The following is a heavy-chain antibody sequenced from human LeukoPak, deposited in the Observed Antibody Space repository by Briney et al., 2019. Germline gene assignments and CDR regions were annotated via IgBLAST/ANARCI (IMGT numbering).Heavy chain of an antibody. CDR3: ARDSGFNAFDI. V-gene: IGHV3-7*01. CDR2: IDPDGSTI. D-gene: IGHD5-12*01. J-gene: IGHJ3*02. Sequence: GGSLRLSCAASGFTFSRSWMTWVRQAPGKGLDWLGNIDPDGSTINYVDSVKGRITFSRDNAKNSLFLQINSLRAEDTAVFYCARDSGFNAFDIWGQGTMVTVSS. CDR1: GFTFSRSW.